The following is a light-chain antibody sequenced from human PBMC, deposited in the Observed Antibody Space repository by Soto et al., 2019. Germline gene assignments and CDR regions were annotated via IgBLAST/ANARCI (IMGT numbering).Light chain of an antibody. CDR3: QQASSFPLT. Sequence: IQMTQSPSSVSASVGDRVTITCRASQPISSWLAWYQQKPGQPPNLLIYSASTLRRGVPSRFSGSESGTLFTLTITNLQPEDFATYYCQQASSFPLTFVGGTKVEV. V-gene: IGKV1-12*01. CDR1: QPISSW. CDR2: SAS. J-gene: IGKJ4*01.